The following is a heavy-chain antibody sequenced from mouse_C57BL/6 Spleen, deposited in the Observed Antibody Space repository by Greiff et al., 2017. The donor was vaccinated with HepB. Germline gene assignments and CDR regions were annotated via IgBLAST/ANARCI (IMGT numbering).Heavy chain of an antibody. CDR3: ARLPPYYGSSPYYFDY. CDR1: GYTFTSYW. J-gene: IGHJ2*01. CDR2: IYPSDSET. V-gene: IGHV1-61*01. Sequence: QVQLQQPGAELVRPGSSVKLSCKASGYTFTSYWMDWVKQRPGQGLEWIGNIYPSDSETHYNQKFKDKATLTVDKSSSTAYMQLSSLTSEDSAVYYCARLPPYYGSSPYYFDYWGRGTTLTVSS. D-gene: IGHD1-1*01.